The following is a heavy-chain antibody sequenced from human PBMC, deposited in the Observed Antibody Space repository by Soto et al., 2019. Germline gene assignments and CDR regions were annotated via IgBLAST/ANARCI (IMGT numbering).Heavy chain of an antibody. V-gene: IGHV3-48*01. Sequence: GGSLRLSWAASGCTFRNYGMSWVSQATGKGLEWVSYIGIGSSTKYYADSVKGRFTISRDNAKNSLYLQMNSLRAEDTAVYYCARDQLYYNDISGRPLNAFDVWGQGTMVT. CDR1: GCTFRNYG. J-gene: IGHJ3*01. CDR3: ARDQLYYNDISGRPLNAFDV. CDR2: IGIGSSTK. D-gene: IGHD3-22*01.